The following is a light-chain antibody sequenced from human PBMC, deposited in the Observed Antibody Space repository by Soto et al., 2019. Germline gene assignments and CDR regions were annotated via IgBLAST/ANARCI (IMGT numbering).Light chain of an antibody. V-gene: IGKV1-39*01. CDR2: AAS. Sequence: DIPMTQSPSSLSASVGDRVSITCRASQSISTYLNWYQHKPGQAPRLLIYAASSLHSGVPSRFSGSASATYFTLTIASLQPDDCATYYSQQSYRTPWTYGQGNKVDIK. J-gene: IGKJ1*01. CDR3: QQSYRTPWT. CDR1: QSISTY.